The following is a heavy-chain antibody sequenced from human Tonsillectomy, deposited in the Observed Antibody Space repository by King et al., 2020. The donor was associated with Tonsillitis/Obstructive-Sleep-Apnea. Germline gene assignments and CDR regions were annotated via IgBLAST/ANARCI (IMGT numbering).Heavy chain of an antibody. CDR3: ARGRGGVVVPAIKLFEDSYFDY. CDR2: INHSGST. Sequence: VHLQLWGAGLLKPSETLSLTCAVYGGSFSGYFWTWIRQPPGKGLEWIGEINHSGSTNYNPSLKSRLTISVDTSKNQFSLKLNSVTAADTAVYYFARGRGGVVVPAIKLFEDSYFDYWGQGTLVTVSS. J-gene: IGHJ4*02. D-gene: IGHD2-2*01. CDR1: GGSFSGYF. V-gene: IGHV4-34*01.